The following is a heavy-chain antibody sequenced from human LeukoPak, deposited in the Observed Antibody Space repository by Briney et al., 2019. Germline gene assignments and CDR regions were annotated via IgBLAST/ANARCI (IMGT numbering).Heavy chain of an antibody. D-gene: IGHD2-2*01. CDR1: GFTFSSYS. CDR3: ARDPGYCSSTSCYESGY. J-gene: IGHJ4*02. Sequence: GGSLRLSCAASGFTFSSYSMNWVRQAPGKGLEWVSSISSSSSYIYYADSVKGRFTISRDNAKNSLYLQMNSLRAEDTAVYYCARDPGYCSSTSCYESGYWGQGTLSPSPQ. CDR2: ISSSSSYI. V-gene: IGHV3-21*01.